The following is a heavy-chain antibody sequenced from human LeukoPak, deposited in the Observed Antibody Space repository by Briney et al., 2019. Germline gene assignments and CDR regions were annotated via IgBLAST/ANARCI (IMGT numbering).Heavy chain of an antibody. CDR3: ARGGNYCWGY. D-gene: IGHD1-26*01. Sequence: SETLSLTCAVSDDSIISNYWWSWVRQPPGKGLEWIGEIYHSEITNYNPSLKSRVTISIDNSKNQVSLRLSSVTAADTAVYYCARGGNYCWGYWGQGTLVAVSS. CDR1: DDSIISNYW. CDR2: IYHSEIT. J-gene: IGHJ4*02. V-gene: IGHV4-4*02.